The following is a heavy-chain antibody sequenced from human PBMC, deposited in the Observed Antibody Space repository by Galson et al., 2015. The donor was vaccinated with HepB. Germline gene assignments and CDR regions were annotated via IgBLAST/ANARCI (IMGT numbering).Heavy chain of an antibody. Sequence: SVKVSCKASGYTLSDYFVHWVRQAPGQGLEWMGRLNPHTGGTDYEQKFQGRVTMTRDTSINTAYLELSSLISDDTATYYCAREDHGAPGSCVDNWGQGPLLAVSS. D-gene: IGHD4-17*01. CDR3: AREDHGAPGSCVDN. V-gene: IGHV1-2*06. CDR1: GYTLSDYF. CDR2: LNPHTGGT. J-gene: IGHJ4*02.